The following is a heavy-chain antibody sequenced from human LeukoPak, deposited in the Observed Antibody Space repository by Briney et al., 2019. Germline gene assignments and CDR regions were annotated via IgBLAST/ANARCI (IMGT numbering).Heavy chain of an antibody. CDR3: ARERSPYDSSGYFGY. Sequence: SETLSLTCTVSGGSISSYYWSWIRQPPGKGLEWIGYIYYSGSTNYNPSLKSRVTISVDTSKNQFSLKLSSVTAADTAVYYCARERSPYDSSGYFGYWGQGTLVTVSS. D-gene: IGHD3-22*01. V-gene: IGHV4-59*01. J-gene: IGHJ4*02. CDR1: GGSISSYY. CDR2: IYYSGST.